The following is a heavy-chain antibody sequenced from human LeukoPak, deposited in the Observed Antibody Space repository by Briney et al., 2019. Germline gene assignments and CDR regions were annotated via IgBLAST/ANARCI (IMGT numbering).Heavy chain of an antibody. J-gene: IGHJ6*02. Sequence: SVTVSCKASGFTFTSSAVQWVRQARGQRLEWIGWIVVGSGNTNYAQKFQERVTITRDMSTSTAYMELSSLRSEDTAVYYCAAAESSGWYAFYYYYGMDVWGQGTTVTVSS. V-gene: IGHV1-58*01. CDR3: AAAESSGWYAFYYYYGMDV. CDR2: IVVGSGNT. CDR1: GFTFTSSA. D-gene: IGHD6-19*01.